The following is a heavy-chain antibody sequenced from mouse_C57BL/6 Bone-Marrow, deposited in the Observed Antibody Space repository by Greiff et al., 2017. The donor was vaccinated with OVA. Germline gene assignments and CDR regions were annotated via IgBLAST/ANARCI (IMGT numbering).Heavy chain of an antibody. Sequence: QVQLKQPGAELVMPGASVKLSCKASGYTFTSYWMHWVKQRPGQGLEWIGEIDPSDSYTNYNQKFKGKSTLTVDKSSSTAYMQLSSLTSEDSAVYYCARSSYYGNYADWYFDVWGTGTTVTVSS. CDR3: ARSSYYGNYADWYFDV. CDR2: IDPSDSYT. D-gene: IGHD2-1*01. V-gene: IGHV1-69*01. J-gene: IGHJ1*03. CDR1: GYTFTSYW.